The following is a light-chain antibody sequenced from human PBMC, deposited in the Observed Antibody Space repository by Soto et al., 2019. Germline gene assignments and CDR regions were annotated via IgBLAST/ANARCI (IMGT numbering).Light chain of an antibody. CDR3: QQYHHWRT. Sequence: EIIMTQSPATLSVSPGERVTLSCRASQSLSSNLAWYQQKPGQTPRLLIYGASTRATGIPARFSGSGSGTEFTLTISSLQSEDSAVYYCQQYHHWRTFGQGTKVEIK. CDR2: GAS. CDR1: QSLSSN. V-gene: IGKV3-15*01. J-gene: IGKJ1*01.